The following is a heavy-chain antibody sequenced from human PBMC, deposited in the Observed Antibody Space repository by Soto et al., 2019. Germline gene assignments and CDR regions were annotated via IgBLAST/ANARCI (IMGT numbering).Heavy chain of an antibody. Sequence: GGSLRLSCAASGFTFSSYAMSWVRQAPGKGLEWVSAISGSGGSTYYADSVKGRFTISRDNSKNTLYLQMNSLRAEDTAVYYCAKVIVVVVAATHDYWGQGTLVTVSS. CDR3: AKVIVVVVAATHDY. CDR2: ISGSGGST. J-gene: IGHJ4*02. CDR1: GFTFSSYA. D-gene: IGHD2-15*01. V-gene: IGHV3-23*01.